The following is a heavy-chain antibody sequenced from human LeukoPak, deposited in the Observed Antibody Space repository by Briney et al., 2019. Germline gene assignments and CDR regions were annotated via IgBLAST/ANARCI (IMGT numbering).Heavy chain of an antibody. CDR2: INHSGST. Sequence: SETLSLTCAVYGGSFSGYYWSWIRQPPGKGLEWIGEINHSGSTNYNPSLKSRVTMSVDTSKNQFSLKLSSVAAADTAVYYCARGFGTTNFDYWGQGTLVTVSS. V-gene: IGHV4-34*01. D-gene: IGHD1-1*01. CDR1: GGSFSGYY. CDR3: ARGFGTTNFDY. J-gene: IGHJ4*02.